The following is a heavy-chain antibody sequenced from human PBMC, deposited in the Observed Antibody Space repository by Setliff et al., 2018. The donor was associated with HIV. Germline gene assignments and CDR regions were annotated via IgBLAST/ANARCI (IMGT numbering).Heavy chain of an antibody. Sequence: PGGSLRLSCTASGFSFSTHDMNWVRQAPGKGLEWISYITSDSSVKYYADSVKGRFTISRDNAGRSLYLQMNSLKVEDTAVYYCTAGHYGPNPWGQGTPVTVSS. CDR2: ITSDSSVK. D-gene: IGHD3-10*01. CDR1: GFSFSTHD. V-gene: IGHV3-48*03. J-gene: IGHJ5*01. CDR3: TAGHYGPNP.